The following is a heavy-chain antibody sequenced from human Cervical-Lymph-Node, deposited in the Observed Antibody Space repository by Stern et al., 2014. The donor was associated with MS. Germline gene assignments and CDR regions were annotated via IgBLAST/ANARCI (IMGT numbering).Heavy chain of an antibody. D-gene: IGHD4-17*01. CDR1: GGTLSDYG. CDR3: ARDGDSSMLGLDV. V-gene: IGHV1-69*01. CDR2: IIPMFGTA. Sequence: VQLVESGAEVKKPGSSVKVSCKASGGTLSDYGISWVRQAPGQGLEWMGGIIPMFGTANYAQKFQGIVTLTADDSTNTAYMDLSSLTSDDTAVYYCARDGDSSMLGLDVWGQGTTVTVSS. J-gene: IGHJ6*02.